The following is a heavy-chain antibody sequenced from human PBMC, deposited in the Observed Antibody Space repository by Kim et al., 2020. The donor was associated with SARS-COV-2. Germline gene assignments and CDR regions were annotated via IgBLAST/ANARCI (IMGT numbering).Heavy chain of an antibody. V-gene: IGHV3-66*01. D-gene: IGHD5-12*01. J-gene: IGHJ4*02. CDR3: ATAANAPLDGYNPFDY. Sequence: SVKGRFTISRDNSKNTVYLQMNSLKAEDTAVYYCATAANAPLDGYNPFDYWGQGTLVTVSS.